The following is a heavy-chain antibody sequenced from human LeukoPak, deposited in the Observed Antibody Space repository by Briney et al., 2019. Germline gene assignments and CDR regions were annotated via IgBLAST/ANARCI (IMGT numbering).Heavy chain of an antibody. CDR3: ARVVSGDRGDY. CDR1: GFTVSSNY. V-gene: IGHV3-66*01. Sequence: TGGSLRLSCAASGFTVSSNYMSWVRQAPGKGLEWVSVIYSGGSTYYADSVKGRFTISRDNSKNTLYLQMNSLRAEDTAVYYCARVVSGDRGDYWSQGTLVTVSS. D-gene: IGHD7-27*01. J-gene: IGHJ4*02. CDR2: IYSGGST.